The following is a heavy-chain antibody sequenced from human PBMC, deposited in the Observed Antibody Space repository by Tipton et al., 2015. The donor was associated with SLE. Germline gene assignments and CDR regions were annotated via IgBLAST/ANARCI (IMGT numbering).Heavy chain of an antibody. Sequence: SLRLSCAASRFTFSIYAMHWVRQAPGKGLEWVAVISYDGGNKYYADSVKGRFTISRDNSKNTLYLQMNSLRAEDTAVYYCAASLVDYFDYWGQGTLVTVSS. CDR2: ISYDGGNK. V-gene: IGHV3-30*04. D-gene: IGHD2-15*01. J-gene: IGHJ4*02. CDR1: RFTFSIYA. CDR3: AASLVDYFDY.